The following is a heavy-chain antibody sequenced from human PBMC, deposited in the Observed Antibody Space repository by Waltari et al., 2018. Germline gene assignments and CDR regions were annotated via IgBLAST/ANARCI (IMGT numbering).Heavy chain of an antibody. V-gene: IGHV1-2*06. D-gene: IGHD3-10*01. CDR3: ARRGGSYYYNGLDV. CDR2: INPISGLT. Sequence: QVQLLQSGDEVKKRGDSVKVSCKPSGYSFTGYYLPWVRQARGQGREWVGRINPISGLTDHSPRFQGRVNITTDLSTTTVYMELSGLRPDDTAIYYCARRGGSYYYNGLDVWGQGATVTVSS. J-gene: IGHJ6*02. CDR1: GYSFTGYY.